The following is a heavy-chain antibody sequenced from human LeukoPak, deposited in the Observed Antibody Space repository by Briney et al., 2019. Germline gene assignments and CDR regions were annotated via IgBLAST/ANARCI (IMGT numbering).Heavy chain of an antibody. CDR2: IRYDGSNK. Sequence: GGCLRLSCAASGFTFSSYGMHWVRQAPGKGLEWVAFIRYDGSNKYYADSVKGRFTISRDNSKNTLYLQMNSLRAEDTAVYYCANFDSYGYVFDYWGQGTLVTVSS. CDR3: ANFDSYGYVFDY. V-gene: IGHV3-30*02. D-gene: IGHD5-18*01. CDR1: GFTFSSYG. J-gene: IGHJ4*02.